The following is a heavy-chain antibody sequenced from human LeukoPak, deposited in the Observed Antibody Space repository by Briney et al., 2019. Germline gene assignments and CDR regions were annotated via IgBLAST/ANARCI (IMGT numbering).Heavy chain of an antibody. CDR3: ASRHYDFWSGYYSSGDY. CDR2: ISAYNGNT. V-gene: IGHV1-18*01. D-gene: IGHD3-3*01. J-gene: IGHJ4*02. CDR1: GYTFTSYG. Sequence: ATVKVSCKASGYTFTSYGISWVRQAPGQGLEWMGWISAYNGNTNYAQKLQGRVTMTTDTSTSTAYMELSSLRSEDTAVYYCASRHYDFWSGYYSSGDYWGQGTLVTVSS.